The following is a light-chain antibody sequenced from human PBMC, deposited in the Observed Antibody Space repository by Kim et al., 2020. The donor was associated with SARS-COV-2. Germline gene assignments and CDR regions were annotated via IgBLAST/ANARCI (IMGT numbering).Light chain of an antibody. CDR3: HQGSDWQYT. V-gene: IGKV3D-11*02. CDR2: DAS. J-gene: IGKJ2*01. Sequence: DIVLTQSPATLSLSLGEGATLSCRASQNIRKYLTWYQQKPGQAPRLLIYDASNRATGIPSRFSGSGSGTDFNLTISSLEPEDSAVYYCHQGSDWQYTFGQGPSWRSN. CDR1: QNIRKY.